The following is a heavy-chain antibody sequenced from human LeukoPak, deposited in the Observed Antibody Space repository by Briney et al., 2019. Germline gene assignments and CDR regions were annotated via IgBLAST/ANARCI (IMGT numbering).Heavy chain of an antibody. V-gene: IGHV3-64D*06. Sequence: GSLRLSCSASGFTFSTNAMHWVRQAPGKGLEYVSAITSKGGSTYYADSVKGRFTISRDNSKNTLYLQMSSLRAEDTAVYFCVRGYSFGPYGMDVWGQGTTVTVSS. D-gene: IGHD2-15*01. CDR2: ITSKGGST. CDR3: VRGYSFGPYGMDV. CDR1: GFTFSTNA. J-gene: IGHJ6*02.